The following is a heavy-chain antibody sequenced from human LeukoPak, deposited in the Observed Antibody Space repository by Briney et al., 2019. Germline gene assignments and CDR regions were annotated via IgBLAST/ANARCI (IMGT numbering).Heavy chain of an antibody. Sequence: GGSLRLSCAASGFTFDDYGMSWVRQAPGKGLEWVSGINWNGGSTGYADSVKGRFTISRDNAKNSLYLQMNSLRAEGTALYYCARDLSYYYGSGIDYWGQGTLVTVSS. CDR3: ARDLSYYYGSGIDY. CDR2: INWNGGST. V-gene: IGHV3-20*04. D-gene: IGHD3-10*01. J-gene: IGHJ4*02. CDR1: GFTFDDYG.